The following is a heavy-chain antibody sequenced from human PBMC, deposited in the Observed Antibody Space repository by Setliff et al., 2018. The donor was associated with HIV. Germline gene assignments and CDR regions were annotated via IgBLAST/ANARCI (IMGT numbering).Heavy chain of an antibody. CDR2: ISTSGST. CDR1: GGSINNFY. CDR3: ARASYSYDSTGYLY. D-gene: IGHD3-22*01. V-gene: IGHV4-4*09. Sequence: SETLSLTCTVSGGSINNFYWSWIRQPPGKGLEWIGYISTSGSTKYNPSLKSRVTISVDPSKNQFSLKMNSVTAADTAVYYCARASYSYDSTGYLYWGQGTLVTVSS. J-gene: IGHJ4*02.